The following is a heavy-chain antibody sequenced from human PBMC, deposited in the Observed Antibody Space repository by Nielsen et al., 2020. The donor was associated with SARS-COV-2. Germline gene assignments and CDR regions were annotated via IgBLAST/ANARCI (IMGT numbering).Heavy chain of an antibody. V-gene: IGHV4-59*06. J-gene: IGHJ4*02. Sequence: SETLSLTCTVSGGSINSYYWSWIRQHPGKGLEWIGYIYYSGSTYYNPSLKSRVTISVDTSKNQFSLKLSSVTAADTAVYYCARAQTMIVVVTHFDYWGQGTLVTVSS. CDR3: ARAQTMIVVVTHFDY. CDR1: GGSINSYY. CDR2: IYYSGST. D-gene: IGHD3-22*01.